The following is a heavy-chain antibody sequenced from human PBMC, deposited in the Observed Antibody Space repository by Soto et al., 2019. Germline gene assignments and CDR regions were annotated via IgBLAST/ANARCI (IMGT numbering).Heavy chain of an antibody. CDR2: ISGSGGST. J-gene: IGHJ6*02. D-gene: IGHD6-6*01. Sequence: LRLSCAASGFTFSSYAMSWVRQAPGKGLEWVSAISGSGGSTYYADSVKGRFTISRDNSKNTLYLQMNSLRAEDTAVYYCAKAKSIAARRYYYYGMDVWGQGTTVTVS. V-gene: IGHV3-23*01. CDR1: GFTFSSYA. CDR3: AKAKSIAARRYYYYGMDV.